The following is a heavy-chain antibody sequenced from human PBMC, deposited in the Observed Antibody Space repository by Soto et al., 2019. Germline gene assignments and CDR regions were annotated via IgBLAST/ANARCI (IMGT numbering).Heavy chain of an antibody. V-gene: IGHV1-46*01. D-gene: IGHD3-16*01. J-gene: IGHJ6*02. CDR1: GYTFTSYY. Sequence: QVQLVQSGAEVKKPGASLKVSCKASGYTFTSYYMHWVRQSPGQGLEWMGVINPSGGSTSYAQKFRGRVTMTKHTSTSTVYMELSSLRSADTAVYYCERDNGGAYPYYYYYGMDVWGQGTAVTASS. CDR3: ERDNGGAYPYYYYYGMDV. CDR2: INPSGGST.